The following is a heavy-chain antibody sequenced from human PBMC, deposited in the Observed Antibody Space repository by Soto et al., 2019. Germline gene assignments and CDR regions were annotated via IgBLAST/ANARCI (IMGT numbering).Heavy chain of an antibody. J-gene: IGHJ5*02. CDR1: GGSFSGHY. D-gene: IGHD3-10*01. CDR3: ASTRSRSYYYGSGRGWFDP. Sequence: PSETLSLTCAVYGGSFSGHYWSWIRQPPGKGLEWIGEINHSGSTNYNPSLKSRVTISVDTSKNQFSLKLSSVTAADTAVYYCASTRSRSYYYGSGRGWFDPWGQGTLVTVSS. CDR2: INHSGST. V-gene: IGHV4-34*01.